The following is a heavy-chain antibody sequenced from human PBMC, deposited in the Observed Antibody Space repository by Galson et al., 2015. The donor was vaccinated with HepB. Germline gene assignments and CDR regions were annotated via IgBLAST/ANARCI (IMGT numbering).Heavy chain of an antibody. V-gene: IGHV1-8*01. D-gene: IGHD3-22*01. J-gene: IGHJ6*02. CDR1: GYTFISYD. CDR2: MNPNSGNT. Sequence: SVKVSCKASGYTFISYDINWVRQASGQGLEWMGWMNPNSGNTGYAQKFQGRVTMTRNTSSSAAYMELSSLRSEDTAVYYCARGRIAYYDSSGHQFCYDYGMDVWGQGTTVTVSS. CDR3: ARGRIAYYDSSGHQFCYDYGMDV.